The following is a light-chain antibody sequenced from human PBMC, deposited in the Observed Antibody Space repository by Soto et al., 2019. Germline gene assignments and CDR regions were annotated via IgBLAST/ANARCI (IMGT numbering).Light chain of an antibody. V-gene: IGKV1-39*01. CDR3: QQSYSTLRT. CDR1: QSISSY. CDR2: AAS. J-gene: IGKJ1*01. Sequence: DIQMTQSPSSLCASVGDRVTITCRASQSISSYLNWYQQKPGKAPKLLIYAASSLQSGVPSRFSGSGSGTDFTLTISSLQPEDFATYYSQQSYSTLRTFGQGTKVDI.